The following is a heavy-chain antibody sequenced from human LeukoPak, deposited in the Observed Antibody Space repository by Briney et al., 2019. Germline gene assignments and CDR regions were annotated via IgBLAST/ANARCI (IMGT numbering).Heavy chain of an antibody. Sequence: GGSLRLSCAASGFTFSSYGMHWVRQAPGKGLEWVAVISYDGSNKYYADSVKGRFTISRDNSKNTLYLQMNSLRAEDTAVYYCAKDNVRIVVVPAGVYYWGQGTLVTVSP. J-gene: IGHJ4*02. CDR2: ISYDGSNK. V-gene: IGHV3-30*18. D-gene: IGHD2-2*01. CDR1: GFTFSSYG. CDR3: AKDNVRIVVVPAGVYY.